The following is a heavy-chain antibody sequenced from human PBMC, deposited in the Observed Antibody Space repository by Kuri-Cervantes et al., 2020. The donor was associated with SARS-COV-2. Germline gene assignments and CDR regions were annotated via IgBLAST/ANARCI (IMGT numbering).Heavy chain of an antibody. CDR2: ISSSSSYI. V-gene: IGHV3-21*01. J-gene: IGHJ3*02. D-gene: IGHD3-3*01. CDR1: GFTFSSYS. CDR3: ARVISRPWSGYSLFDAFDI. Sequence: AGSLRLSCAASGFTFSSYSMNWVRQAPGKGLEWVSSISSSSSYIYYADSVKGRFTISRDTAKNSLYLQMNSLRAEDTAVYYCARVISRPWSGYSLFDAFDIWGQGTMVTVSS.